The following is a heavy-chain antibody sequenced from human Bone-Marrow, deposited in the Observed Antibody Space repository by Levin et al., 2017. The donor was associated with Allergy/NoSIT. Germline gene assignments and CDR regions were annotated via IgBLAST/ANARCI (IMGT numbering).Heavy chain of an antibody. Sequence: SQTLSLTCTVSGGSISSSSSYWGWIRHPPGKGLEFIGTIYYTGSTYYNPSLSSRVAISADTSKNQFSLKLSSVTAADTAVYYCAGHVTSGSYVRGGAFDIWGQGTMVTVSS. CDR2: IYYTGST. CDR3: AGHVTSGSYVRGGAFDI. V-gene: IGHV4-39*01. D-gene: IGHD1-26*01. J-gene: IGHJ3*02. CDR1: GGSISSSSSY.